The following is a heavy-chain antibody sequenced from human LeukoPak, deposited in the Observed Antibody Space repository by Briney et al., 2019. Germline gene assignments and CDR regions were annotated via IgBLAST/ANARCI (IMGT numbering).Heavy chain of an antibody. CDR1: GFTFSSYW. Sequence: GGSLRLSCAASGFTFSSYWMSWVRQAPGKGLEWVANIKQDGSEKYYVDSVKGRFTISRDNAKNSLYLQMNSLRAEDTAVYYCSTSGLNYYGSGTLDYWGQGTLVTVSS. D-gene: IGHD3-10*01. J-gene: IGHJ4*02. CDR2: IKQDGSEK. CDR3: STSGLNYYGSGTLDY. V-gene: IGHV3-7*01.